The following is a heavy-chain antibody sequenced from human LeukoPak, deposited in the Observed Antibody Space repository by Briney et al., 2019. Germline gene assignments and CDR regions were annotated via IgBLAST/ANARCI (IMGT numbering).Heavy chain of an antibody. D-gene: IGHD6-6*01. Sequence: PGRSLRLSCAASGFTFSSYGMHWVRQAPGKGLEWVAVIWYDGSNKYYADSVKGRFTISRDNSKNTLYLQMNSLRAEDTAVYYCARWLVQYYYYYYGMDVRGKGTTVTVSS. V-gene: IGHV3-33*01. J-gene: IGHJ6*04. CDR3: ARWLVQYYYYYYGMDV. CDR2: IWYDGSNK. CDR1: GFTFSSYG.